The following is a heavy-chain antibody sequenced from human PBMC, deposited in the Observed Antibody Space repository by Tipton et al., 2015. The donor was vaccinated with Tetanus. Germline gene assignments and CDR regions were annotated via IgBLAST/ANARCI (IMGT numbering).Heavy chain of an antibody. CDR1: GYNSTHYS. CDR3: ARRRSAILSGSYHWYFDL. D-gene: IGHD3-9*01. CDR2: IDPRDSET. J-gene: IGHJ2*01. Sequence: QLVQSGAEVKKPGESLKISCRGSGYNSTHYSIGWVRQMPGKGLEWVGIIDPRDSETFQGHVTISADKSISTAHLRWSSLEASDTAIYYCARRRSAILSGSYHWYFDLWGRGTLVIVSS. V-gene: IGHV5-51*01.